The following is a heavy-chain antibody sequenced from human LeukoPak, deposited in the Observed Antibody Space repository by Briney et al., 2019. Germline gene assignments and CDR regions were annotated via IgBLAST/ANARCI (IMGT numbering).Heavy chain of an antibody. CDR1: GYTFTSYY. V-gene: IGHV1-46*01. CDR2: INPSGGST. J-gene: IGHJ4*02. D-gene: IGHD3-22*01. CDR3: ALSHYDSSGYYSSGFGY. Sequence: ASVKVSCKASGYTFTSYYMHWVRQAPGQGLEWMGIINPSGGSTSYAQKFQGRVTMTRDTSTSTVYMELSSLRSEDTAVYYCALSHYDSSGYYSSGFGYWGQGTLVTVSS.